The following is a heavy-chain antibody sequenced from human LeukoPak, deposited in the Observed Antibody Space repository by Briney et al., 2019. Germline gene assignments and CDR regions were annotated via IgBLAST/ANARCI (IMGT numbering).Heavy chain of an antibody. Sequence: SVKVSCKASGGTFISYAISWVRQAPGQGLEWMGGIIPIFGTANYAQKFQGRVTITADESTSTAYMELSSLRSEDTAVYYCARVPLMSGSYSYYYYGMDVWGQGTTVTVSS. CDR1: GGTFISYA. J-gene: IGHJ6*02. CDR3: ARVPLMSGSYSYYYYGMDV. CDR2: IIPIFGTA. V-gene: IGHV1-69*13. D-gene: IGHD1-26*01.